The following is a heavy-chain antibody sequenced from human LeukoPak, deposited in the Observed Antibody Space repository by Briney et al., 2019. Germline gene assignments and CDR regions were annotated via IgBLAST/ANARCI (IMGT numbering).Heavy chain of an antibody. CDR3: ARDRYGDPKGYDY. CDR1: GLTVSDYS. V-gene: IGHV3-64*02. J-gene: IGHJ4*02. D-gene: IGHD4-17*01. CDR2: IIKIGGST. Sequence: PGGCLRPACAASGLTVSDYSIGWVRQAAGKELEYVSAIIKIGGSTFYADSVKGRFTTSRDNSKNTLYLQMGSLRAEDMAVYYCARDRYGDPKGYDYWGQGTLVPVSS.